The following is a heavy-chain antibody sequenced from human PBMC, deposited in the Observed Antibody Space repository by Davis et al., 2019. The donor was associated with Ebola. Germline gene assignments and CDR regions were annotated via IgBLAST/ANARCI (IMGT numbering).Heavy chain of an antibody. CDR1: VITFSSYA. CDR3: ARRADY. CDR2: ITGSGGSR. J-gene: IGHJ4*02. V-gene: IGHV3-23*01. Sequence: GGSLRLSCTDSVITFSSYAMTWVRQAPGKGLEWVSAITGSGGSRNYADSVKGRFTISRDNAKNSLYLQMNSLRAEDTAVYYCARRADYWGQGTLVTVSS.